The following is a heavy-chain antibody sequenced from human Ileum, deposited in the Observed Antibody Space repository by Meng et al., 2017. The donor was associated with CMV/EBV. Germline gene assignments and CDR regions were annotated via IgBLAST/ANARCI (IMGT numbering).Heavy chain of an antibody. V-gene: IGHV3/OR16-13*01. Sequence: VAWGGGLELSGGSRHLSCAASAFTFSSYGMHWGRQSTGKGLVWVSRINSDGSSTSYADSLKRQFSISRENAKNTLYLQMNSLRAEDMAVYYCASLGDSGAPWGQGTLVTVSS. CDR2: INSDGSST. D-gene: IGHD4-17*01. CDR1: AFTFSSYG. CDR3: ASLGDSGAP. J-gene: IGHJ5*02.